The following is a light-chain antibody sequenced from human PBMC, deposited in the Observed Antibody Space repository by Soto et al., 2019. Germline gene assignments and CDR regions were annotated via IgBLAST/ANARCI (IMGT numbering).Light chain of an antibody. CDR3: SSYTSSSSYV. V-gene: IGLV2-14*01. CDR2: DVS. CDR1: SSDVGGYKY. J-gene: IGLJ1*01. Sequence: QSVLTQPASVSGSPGQSITISCTGTSSDVGGYKYVSWYQQHPGKAPKLMNYDVSNRPSGVSNRFSGSKSGNTASLTISGLQSEDEADYYCSSYTSSSSYVFGTGTKVTVL.